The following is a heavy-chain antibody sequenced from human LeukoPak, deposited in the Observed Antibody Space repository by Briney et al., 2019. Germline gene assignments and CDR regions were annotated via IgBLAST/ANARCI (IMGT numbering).Heavy chain of an antibody. CDR2: IGTGGDT. D-gene: IGHD2-15*01. J-gene: IGHJ4*02. V-gene: IGHV3-23*01. Sequence: GDSLRLSCVASGFTFNIYSMTWVRQSPEKGLEWVSTIGTGGDTYYADSVKGRFTISRDDSKNTLYLQMHSLGAEDTAVYYCAKSRVVDRRGYFDYWGQGTLVTVSS. CDR3: AKSRVVDRRGYFDY. CDR1: GFTFNIYS.